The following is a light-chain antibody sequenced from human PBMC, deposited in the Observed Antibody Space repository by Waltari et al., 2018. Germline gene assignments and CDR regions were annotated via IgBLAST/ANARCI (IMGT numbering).Light chain of an antibody. Sequence: IRMTQSPPSLSASVGDRVTIPCRARQYIGSDLGWYQQKPGNAPHVLIFGASRLHNGVPSRCRGSGCETDSSLTIRGLQAEDYATYYCLQDRDYSWTFGHGTKVE. CDR1: QYIGSD. V-gene: IGKV1-6*01. J-gene: IGKJ1*01. CDR3: LQDRDYSWT. CDR2: GAS.